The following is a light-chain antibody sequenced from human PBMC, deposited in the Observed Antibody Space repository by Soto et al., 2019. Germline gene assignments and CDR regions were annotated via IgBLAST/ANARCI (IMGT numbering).Light chain of an antibody. Sequence: QSVLTQPPSASGCPGQSVTISCTGTSSDVGGYNYVSWYQQHPGKAPKLMIYEVSKRPSGVPDRFSGSKSGNTASLTVSGLQAEDEADYYCISYAGSNLLYVFGTGTKVTVL. J-gene: IGLJ1*01. CDR3: ISYAGSNLLYV. CDR2: EVS. V-gene: IGLV2-8*01. CDR1: SSDVGGYNY.